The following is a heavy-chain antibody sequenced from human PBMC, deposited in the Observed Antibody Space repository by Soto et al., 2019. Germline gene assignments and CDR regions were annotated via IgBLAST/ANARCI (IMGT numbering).Heavy chain of an antibody. CDR2: IDWDDDK. V-gene: IGHV2-70*04. Sequence: SGPTLVNPTQPLTLTCTFSGFSLSTSGMRVSWIRQPPGKALEWLARIDWDDDKFYSTSLKTRLTISKDTSKNQVVLTMTNMDPVDTATYYCARTPHDSSGYPDAFDIWGQGTMVTVSS. CDR3: ARTPHDSSGYPDAFDI. D-gene: IGHD3-22*01. J-gene: IGHJ3*02. CDR1: GFSLSTSGMR.